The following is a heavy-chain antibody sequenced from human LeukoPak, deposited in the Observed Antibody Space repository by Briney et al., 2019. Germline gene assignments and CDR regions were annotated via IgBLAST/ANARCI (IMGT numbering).Heavy chain of an antibody. D-gene: IGHD6-13*01. CDR3: ARDVMYSSSWYAAGGAFDI. V-gene: IGHV4-39*07. CDR1: GGSISSSSYY. J-gene: IGHJ3*02. Sequence: SETLSLTCTVSGGSISSSSYYWGWIRQPPGKGLEWIGSIYYSGSTNYNPSLKSRVTISVDTSKNQFSLKLSSVTAADTAVYYCARDVMYSSSWYAAGGAFDIWGQGTMVTVSS. CDR2: IYYSGST.